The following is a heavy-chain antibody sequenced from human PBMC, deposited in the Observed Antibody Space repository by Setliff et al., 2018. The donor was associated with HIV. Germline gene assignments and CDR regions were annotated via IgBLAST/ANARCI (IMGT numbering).Heavy chain of an antibody. D-gene: IGHD1-7*01. V-gene: IGHV4-4*09. J-gene: IGHJ4*02. CDR3: ARHGTWNSQRFHFDY. CDR2: IYSTDTT. Sequence: SETLSLTCTVSAVSIGGYSWSWIRQSPGKGLAWIGSIYSTDTTNHNPSLESRVTISVDKSKNQFSLKLNSVTAADTAVYYCARHGTWNSQRFHFDYWGQGTPVTVSS. CDR1: AVSIGGYS.